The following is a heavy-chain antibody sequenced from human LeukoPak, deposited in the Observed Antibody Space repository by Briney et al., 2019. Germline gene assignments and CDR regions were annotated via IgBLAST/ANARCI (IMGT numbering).Heavy chain of an antibody. CDR1: GGSFSGYY. V-gene: IGHV4-34*01. D-gene: IGHD5-18*01. J-gene: IGHJ3*02. CDR3: ARGYWIQLNAFDI. Sequence: SETLSLTCAVYGGSFSGYYWSWIRQPPGKGLEGIGEINHSGSTNYNPSLKSRVTISVDTSKNQFSLKLSSVTAADTAVYYCARGYWIQLNAFDIWGQGTMVTVSS. CDR2: INHSGST.